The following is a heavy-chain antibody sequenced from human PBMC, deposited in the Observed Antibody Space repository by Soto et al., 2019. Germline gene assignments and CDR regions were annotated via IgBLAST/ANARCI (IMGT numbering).Heavy chain of an antibody. Sequence: QVQLVQSGAEVKKPGSSVKVSCKASGGTFSSYAISWVRQAPGQGLEWMGGIIPIFGTANYAQKFQGRVTITADESTSTAYMELSSLRSEDTAVYYCATLAPGVVVITGEEYFQHWGQGTLVTVSS. CDR1: GGTFSSYA. D-gene: IGHD3-22*01. V-gene: IGHV1-69*01. CDR2: IIPIFGTA. J-gene: IGHJ1*01. CDR3: ATLAPGVVVITGEEYFQH.